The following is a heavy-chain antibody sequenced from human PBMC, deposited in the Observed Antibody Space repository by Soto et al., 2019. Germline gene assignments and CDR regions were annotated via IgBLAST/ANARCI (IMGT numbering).Heavy chain of an antibody. CDR3: ARDLGSGSYYAFDI. J-gene: IGHJ3*02. V-gene: IGHV3-33*08. CDR1: GFTFSSYA. D-gene: IGHD1-26*01. Sequence: GGSLRLSCAASGFTFSSYAMHWVRQAPGKGLEWVAVIWYDGSNKYYADSVKGRFTISRDNSKNTLYLQMNSLRAEDTAVYYCARDLGSGSYYAFDIWGQGTMVTVSS. CDR2: IWYDGSNK.